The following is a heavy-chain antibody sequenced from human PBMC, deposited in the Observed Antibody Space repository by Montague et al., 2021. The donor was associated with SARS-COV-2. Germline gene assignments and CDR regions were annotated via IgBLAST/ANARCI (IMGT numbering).Heavy chain of an antibody. CDR2: MKPDGSEK. CDR1: GFTFSTSW. D-gene: IGHD1-26*01. V-gene: IGHV3-7*04. Sequence: SLRLSCAASGFTFSTSWMIWVRQAPGNGLEWVANMKPDGSEKYYVDSVKGRFTISRDNAKNSLYLQMSSLRAEDTAVHYCARGHGITWGQGTLVTVSS. CDR3: ARGHGIT. J-gene: IGHJ5*02.